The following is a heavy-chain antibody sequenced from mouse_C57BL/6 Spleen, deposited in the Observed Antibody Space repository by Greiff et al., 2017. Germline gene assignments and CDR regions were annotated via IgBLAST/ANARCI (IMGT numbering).Heavy chain of an antibody. CDR3: ARWTVVATRGY. Sequence: VQLQQPGAELVKPGASVKLSCKASGYTFTSYWMQWVKQRPGQDLEWIGEIDPSDSYTNYNQKFKGKATLTVDTSSSTAYMQLSSLTSEDSAVYYCARWTVVATRGYWGQGTLVTVSA. CDR2: IDPSDSYT. CDR1: GYTFTSYW. J-gene: IGHJ3*01. D-gene: IGHD1-1*01. V-gene: IGHV1-50*01.